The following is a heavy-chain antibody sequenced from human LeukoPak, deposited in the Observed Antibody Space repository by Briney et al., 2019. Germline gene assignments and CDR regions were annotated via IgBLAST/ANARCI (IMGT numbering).Heavy chain of an antibody. V-gene: IGHV4-4*09. CDR3: ARHGPGALWAD. CDR2: VYTSGST. D-gene: IGHD3-10*01. J-gene: IGHJ4*02. Sequence: SETLSLTCTVSGGSISSYYWSWIRPPPGKELPWIGYVYTSGSTNYNPSLKSRVTISVDTSNNHFSLKLSSVAAADTAVYYCARHGPGALWADWGQGTLVTVSS. CDR1: GGSISSYY.